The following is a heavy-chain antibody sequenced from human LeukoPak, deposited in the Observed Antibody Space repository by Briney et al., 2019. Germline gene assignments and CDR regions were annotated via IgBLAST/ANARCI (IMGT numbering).Heavy chain of an antibody. CDR2: IKQDGSEK. CDR1: AFTFSSYW. Sequence: GGSLRLSCAASAFTFSSYWMSWVRQAPGKGLEWVANIKQDGSEKYYVDSVKGRFTISRDNAKNSLYLQMNSLRAEDTAVYYCARDGYNKDAFDIWGQGTMVTVSS. D-gene: IGHD5-24*01. J-gene: IGHJ3*02. CDR3: ARDGYNKDAFDI. V-gene: IGHV3-7*01.